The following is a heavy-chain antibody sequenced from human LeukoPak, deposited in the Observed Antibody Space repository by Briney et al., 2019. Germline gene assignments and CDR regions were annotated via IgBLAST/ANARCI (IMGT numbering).Heavy chain of an antibody. CDR2: INAYNGNT. V-gene: IGHV1-18*01. J-gene: IGHJ6*01. D-gene: IGHD3-22*01. Sequence: ASVKVSCKASGYTFSYYGISWVRQAPGQGLEWMGWINAYNGNTDYAQKFQGRVTMTTDTSTSTAYMELRSLRSADTAVYYCARGDSSGYQSVYYGMDVWGQGTTVTVSS. CDR1: GYTFSYYG. CDR3: ARGDSSGYQSVYYGMDV.